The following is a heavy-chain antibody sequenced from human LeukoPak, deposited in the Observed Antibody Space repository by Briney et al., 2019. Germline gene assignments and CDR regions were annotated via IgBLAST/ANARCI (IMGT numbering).Heavy chain of an antibody. J-gene: IGHJ4*02. CDR3: ARVIVGYSYGPYKGRFDY. CDR1: GGSISGYY. D-gene: IGHD5-18*01. V-gene: IGHV4-59*12. Sequence: SETLSLTCTVSGGSISGYYWSWIRQPPGKGLEWIGYIYYSGSTNYNPSLKSRVTISVDTSKNQFSLKLSSVTAADTAVYYCARVIVGYSYGPYKGRFDYWGQGTLVTVSS. CDR2: IYYSGST.